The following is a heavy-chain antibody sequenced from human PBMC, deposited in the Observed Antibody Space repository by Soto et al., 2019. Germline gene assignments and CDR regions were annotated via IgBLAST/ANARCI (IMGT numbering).Heavy chain of an antibody. CDR2: IYSVGTT. CDR3: ARVLFTMSRGVMYTMDV. J-gene: IGHJ6*02. D-gene: IGHD3-10*01. CDR1: GFTVSSSF. V-gene: IGHV3-53*02. Sequence: EVQLVETGGGLIQPGGSLRLSCALSGFTVSSSFMSWVRQPPGKGLQWVSVIYSVGTTYYADSVKGRFTVSRDNSENAQYLQMDSLRAAGTALYFSARVLFTMSRGVMYTMDVWCQGTRVTCSS.